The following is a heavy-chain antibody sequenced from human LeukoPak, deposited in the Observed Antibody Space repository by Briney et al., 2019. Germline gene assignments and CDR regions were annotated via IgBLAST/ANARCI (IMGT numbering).Heavy chain of an antibody. J-gene: IGHJ6*03. D-gene: IGHD7-27*01. CDR3: ARLRVTGELYYYYYMDV. Sequence: GQSLKISCKGSGYSFTSYWIGWARQMPGKGLEWMGIIYPGDSDNRYSPSFRGQVTISADKSISTAYLQWSSLQASDTAMYYCARLRVTGELYYYYYMDVWGKGTTVTVSS. CDR2: IYPGDSDN. CDR1: GYSFTSYW. V-gene: IGHV5-51*01.